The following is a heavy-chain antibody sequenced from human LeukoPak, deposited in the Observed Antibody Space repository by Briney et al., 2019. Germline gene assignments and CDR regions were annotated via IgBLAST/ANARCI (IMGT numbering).Heavy chain of an antibody. V-gene: IGHV3-30*02. CDR2: IRYDGSNK. J-gene: IGHJ4*02. D-gene: IGHD6-19*01. CDR1: GFTFSSYG. Sequence: PGGSLRLSCAASGFTFSSYGMHWDRQAPGKVLEWVAFIRYDGSNKYYADSVKGRFTISRDNSKNTLYLQMNSLRAEDTAVYYCARSAYSSGWSPFDYWGQGTLVTVSS. CDR3: ARSAYSSGWSPFDY.